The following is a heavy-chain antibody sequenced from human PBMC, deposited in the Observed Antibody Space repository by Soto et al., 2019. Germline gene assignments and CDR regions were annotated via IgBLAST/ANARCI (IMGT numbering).Heavy chain of an antibody. CDR1: GGTFSSYA. V-gene: IGHV1-69*13. Sequence: SVKVSCKASGGTFSSYAISWVRQAPGQGLEWMGGIIPIFGTANYAQKFQGRVTITADESTSTAYMELSSLRSEDAAVYYCARREGYYYGMDVWGQGTTVTVSS. J-gene: IGHJ6*02. CDR3: ARREGYYYGMDV. D-gene: IGHD1-26*01. CDR2: IIPIFGTA.